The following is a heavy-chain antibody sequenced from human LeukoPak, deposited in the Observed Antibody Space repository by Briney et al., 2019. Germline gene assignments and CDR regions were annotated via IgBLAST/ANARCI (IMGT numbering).Heavy chain of an antibody. Sequence: GGSLRLSCAASGFTFSSYAMSWVRQAPGKGLEWVSAISGSGGSTYYADSVKGRFTISRDNSKNTLYLQMNSLRAEDTAVYYCARARGYDYVWGSYLDYWGQGTLVTVSS. CDR1: GFTFSSYA. D-gene: IGHD3-16*02. CDR2: ISGSGGST. V-gene: IGHV3-23*01. CDR3: ARARGYDYVWGSYLDY. J-gene: IGHJ4*02.